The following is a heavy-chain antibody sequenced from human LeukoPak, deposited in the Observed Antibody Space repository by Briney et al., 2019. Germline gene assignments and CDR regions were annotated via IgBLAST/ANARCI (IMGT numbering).Heavy chain of an antibody. CDR2: ISYDGSNK. CDR1: GFTFSSYG. Sequence: GGSLRLSCAASGFTFSSYGMHWVRQAPGKGLEWVAVISYDGSNKYYADSVKGRFTISRDNSKNTQYLQINSLRAEDTAVYYCAKLTVGSYGFDYWGQGTLVTVSS. CDR3: AKLTVGSYGFDY. J-gene: IGHJ4*02. V-gene: IGHV3-30*18. D-gene: IGHD1-26*01.